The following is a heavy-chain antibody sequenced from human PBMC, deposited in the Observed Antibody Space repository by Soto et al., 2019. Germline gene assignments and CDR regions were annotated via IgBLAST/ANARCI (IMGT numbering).Heavy chain of an antibody. CDR2: IIPLFGTT. CDR1: GDTFNNYA. J-gene: IGHJ6*02. D-gene: IGHD6-13*01. V-gene: IGHV1-69*12. CDR3: ATQPGVYFHHYGMEV. Sequence: QVQLVQSGAEVKKPGSSVKVSCKASGDTFNNYAINWVRQAPGQGLEWMGGIIPLFGTTNYARNFQGRVTITADESTRTAYRELSTLRAEDTAVYYCATQPGVYFHHYGMEVWGQGTTASVSS.